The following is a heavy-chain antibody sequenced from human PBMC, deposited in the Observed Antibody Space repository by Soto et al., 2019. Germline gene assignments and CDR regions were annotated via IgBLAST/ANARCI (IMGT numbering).Heavy chain of an antibody. CDR2: IYYSGST. J-gene: IGHJ5*02. V-gene: IGHV4-59*01. CDR3: ERAIKSNLDGNWFDP. CDR1: GGSISSYY. D-gene: IGHD4-4*01. Sequence: PSETLSLTCTVSGGSISSYYWSWIRQPPGKGLEWIGYIYYSGSTNYNPSLKSRVTISVDTSKNQFSLKLSSVTAADTAVYYCERAIKSNLDGNWFDPGGGEALVAVPS.